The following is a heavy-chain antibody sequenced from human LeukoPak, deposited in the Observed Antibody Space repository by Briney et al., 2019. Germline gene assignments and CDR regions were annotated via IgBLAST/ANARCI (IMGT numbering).Heavy chain of an antibody. CDR3: ARGGYCSSTSCYGYYYMDV. CDR2: MNPNSGNT. CDR1: GYTFTSYD. D-gene: IGHD2-2*01. J-gene: IGHJ6*03. Sequence: ASVKVSCKASGYTFTSYDINWVRQATGQGLEWMGWMNPNSGNTGYAQKFQGRVTMTRNTSISTAYMELSSLRSEDTAVYYCARGGYCSSTSCYGYYYMDVWGKGTTVTISS. V-gene: IGHV1-8*01.